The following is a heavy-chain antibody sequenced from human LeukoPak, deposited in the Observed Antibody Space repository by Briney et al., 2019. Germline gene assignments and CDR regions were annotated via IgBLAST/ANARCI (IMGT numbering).Heavy chain of an antibody. CDR2: IKQDGSEK. Sequence: GGSLRLSCAASGFTFSSYWMSWVRQAPGKGLEWVANIKQDGSEKYYVDSVKGRFTISRDNAKNSLYLQMNSLRAEDTAVYYCARGGHSYGYGGPLDAFDIWGQGTMVIVSS. CDR3: ARGGHSYGYGGPLDAFDI. CDR1: GFTFSSYW. J-gene: IGHJ3*02. V-gene: IGHV3-7*01. D-gene: IGHD5-18*01.